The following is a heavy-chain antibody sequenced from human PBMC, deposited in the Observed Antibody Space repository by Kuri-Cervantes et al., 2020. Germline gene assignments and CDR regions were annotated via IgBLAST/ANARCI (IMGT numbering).Heavy chain of an antibody. CDR3: ARDGKFDYDFWSGYFNKGYYGMDV. J-gene: IGHJ6*02. CDR1: GFTFDDYG. D-gene: IGHD3-3*01. Sequence: GESLKISCAASGFTFDDYGMSWVRQATGKGLEWVSAIGTAGDTYYPGSVKGRFTISRDNAKNTLYLQMNSLRAEDTAVYYCARDGKFDYDFWSGYFNKGYYGMDVWGQGTTVTVSS. CDR2: IGTAGDT. V-gene: IGHV3-13*01.